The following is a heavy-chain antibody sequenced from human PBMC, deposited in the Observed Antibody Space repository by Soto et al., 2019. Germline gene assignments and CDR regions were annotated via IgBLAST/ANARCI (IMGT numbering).Heavy chain of an antibody. CDR3: ARLRDGYNYYYYYGMDV. Sequence: GESLKISCKGSGYSFTSYWISWVRQMPGKGLEWMGRIDPSDSYTNYSPSFQGHVTISADKSISTAYLQWSSLKASDTAMYYCARLRDGYNYYYYYGMDVWGQGTTVTVSS. V-gene: IGHV5-10-1*01. J-gene: IGHJ6*02. CDR2: IDPSDSYT. CDR1: GYSFTSYW. D-gene: IGHD5-12*01.